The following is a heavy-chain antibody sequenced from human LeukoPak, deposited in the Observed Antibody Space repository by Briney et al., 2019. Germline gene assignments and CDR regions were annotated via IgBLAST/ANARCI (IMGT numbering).Heavy chain of an antibody. CDR3: ARLDIAAHPRHYYYYYMDV. D-gene: IGHD6-6*01. Sequence: SETLSLTCTVSGGSISSYYWSWIRQPPGKGLEWIGYIYYSGSTNYNPSLKSRVTISVDTSKNQFSLKLTSVTAADTAVYYCARLDIAAHPRHYYYYYMDVWGKGTTVTVSS. CDR2: IYYSGST. J-gene: IGHJ6*03. V-gene: IGHV4-59*12. CDR1: GGSISSYY.